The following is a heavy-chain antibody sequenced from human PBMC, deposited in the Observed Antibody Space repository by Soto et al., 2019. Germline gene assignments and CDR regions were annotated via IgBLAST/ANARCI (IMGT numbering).Heavy chain of an antibody. V-gene: IGHV1-69*01. Sequence: QVQLVQSGAEVKKPGSSVKVSCKASGGTFSSYAISWVRQAPGQGLEWMGGIIPIFGTANYAQKFQGRVTITADESTSTAYMELSSLRSEDTAVYYCARSIAAAGPYYYYGMDVRGQGTTVTVSS. J-gene: IGHJ6*02. CDR2: IIPIFGTA. CDR3: ARSIAAAGPYYYYGMDV. CDR1: GGTFSSYA. D-gene: IGHD6-13*01.